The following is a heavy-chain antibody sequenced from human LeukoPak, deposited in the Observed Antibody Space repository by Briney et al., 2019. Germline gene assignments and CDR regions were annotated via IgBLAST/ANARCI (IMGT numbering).Heavy chain of an antibody. CDR3: ARGVSSSWYDWGDYYYMDV. D-gene: IGHD6-13*01. CDR1: GYTFTSYG. CDR2: ISAYNGNT. V-gene: IGHV1-18*01. J-gene: IGHJ6*03. Sequence: ASVKVSCKASGYTFTSYGISWVRQAPGQGLEWMGWISAYNGNTNYAQKLQGRVTMTTDTSTSTAYMELRSLRSDDTAVYYCARGVSSSWYDWGDYYYMDVWGKGTTVTVSS.